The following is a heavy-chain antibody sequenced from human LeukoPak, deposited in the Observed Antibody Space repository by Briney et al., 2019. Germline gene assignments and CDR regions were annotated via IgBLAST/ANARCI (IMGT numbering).Heavy chain of an antibody. V-gene: IGHV3-7*01. J-gene: IGHJ3*02. D-gene: IGHD3-3*01. Sequence: GGSRLQSCAASGFTFSTYWMTWVRQAPGKGLEWVANIKEDGSEKYYVDSVKGRFTISRDNAKKSLYLQMNSLRAEGTAVYYFARVRFCGIWRQETMVSVSS. CDR2: IKEDGSEK. CDR1: GFTFSTYW. CDR3: ARVRFCGI.